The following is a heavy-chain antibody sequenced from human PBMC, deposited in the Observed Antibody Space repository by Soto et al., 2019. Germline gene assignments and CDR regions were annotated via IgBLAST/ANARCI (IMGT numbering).Heavy chain of an antibody. CDR2: ISNDGKNT. Sequence: GSLRLSCAASGFTFSSYAMHWVRQAPGKGLEWVALISNDGKNTYYADSVEGRFFISRDNSKNTLFLQMNSLRPEDTALYYCARKRDYGDYDYWGQGTLVTVSS. J-gene: IGHJ4*02. D-gene: IGHD4-17*01. CDR3: ARKRDYGDYDY. V-gene: IGHV3-30*14. CDR1: GFTFSSYA.